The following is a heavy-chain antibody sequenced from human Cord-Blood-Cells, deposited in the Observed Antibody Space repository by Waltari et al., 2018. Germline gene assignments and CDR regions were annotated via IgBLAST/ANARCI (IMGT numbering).Heavy chain of an antibody. V-gene: IGHV1-8*01. CDR3: ARADYYGSGSYYAFDI. J-gene: IGHJ3*02. Sequence: QVQLVQSGAEVKKPGASVKVSCKASGYTFTSYDINWVRQATGQGLEWMGWMNPNSGNTGYAQKFQGRVTMTRNTSISTAYMELSSLRSEDTAVYYCARADYYGSGSYYAFDIWGQGTMVTVSS. CDR1: GYTFTSYD. CDR2: MNPNSGNT. D-gene: IGHD3-10*01.